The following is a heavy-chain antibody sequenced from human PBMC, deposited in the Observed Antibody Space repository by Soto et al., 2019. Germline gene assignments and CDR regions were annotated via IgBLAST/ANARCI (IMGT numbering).Heavy chain of an antibody. D-gene: IGHD3-3*01. V-gene: IGHV3-23*01. CDR2: ISGSGDST. CDR1: GFTFSSYA. J-gene: IGHJ4*02. CDR3: AKTRYDFWSGSDY. Sequence: GGSLRLSCAASGFTFSSYAMTWVRQAPGKGLEWVSGISGSGDSTNYADAVKGRFTISRDNSKNTLYLQMNSLRAEDTAVYYCAKTRYDFWSGSDYWGQGTLVTVSS.